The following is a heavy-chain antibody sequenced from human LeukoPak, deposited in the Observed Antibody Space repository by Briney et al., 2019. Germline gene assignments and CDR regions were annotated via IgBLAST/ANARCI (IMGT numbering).Heavy chain of an antibody. V-gene: IGHV3-9*01. CDR1: GFTFDDYA. CDR2: TSWNSGSI. D-gene: IGHD2-2*01. CDR3: AKAGRYCSSTSCPDAFDI. J-gene: IGHJ3*02. Sequence: GGSLRLSCAASGFTFDDYAMHWVRQAPGKGLEWVSGTSWNSGSIVYADSVKGRFTISRDNAKSSLYLQMNSLRAEDTALYYCAKAGRYCSSTSCPDAFDIWGQGTMVTVSS.